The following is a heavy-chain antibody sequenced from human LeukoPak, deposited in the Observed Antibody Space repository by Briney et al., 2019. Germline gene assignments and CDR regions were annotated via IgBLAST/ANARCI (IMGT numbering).Heavy chain of an antibody. CDR1: GFTFSSYG. D-gene: IGHD3-10*01. Sequence: GGSLRLSCAASGFTFSSYGMHWVRQAPGKGLEWVAFIRYDGSNKYYADSVKGRFTISRDNSKNTLYLQMNSLRAEDTAVYYCAKVRFNYYGSGSYGGAHFDYWGQGTLVTVSS. CDR2: IRYDGSNK. V-gene: IGHV3-30*02. CDR3: AKVRFNYYGSGSYGGAHFDY. J-gene: IGHJ4*02.